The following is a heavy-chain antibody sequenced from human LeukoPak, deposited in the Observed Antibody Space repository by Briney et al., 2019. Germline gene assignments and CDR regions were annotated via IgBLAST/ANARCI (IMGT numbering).Heavy chain of an antibody. V-gene: IGHV3-7*01. CDR1: GFTFSSHW. CDR2: IKQDGSEK. CDR3: ATDSSSQVGY. J-gene: IGHJ4*02. Sequence: PGGSLRLSCAASGFTFSSHWMSWVRQAPGKGLEWVANIKQDGSEKYYVDSAKGRFTISRDNAKNSLYLQMNSLRAEDTAVYYCATDSSSQVGYWGQGTLVTVSS. D-gene: IGHD6-13*01.